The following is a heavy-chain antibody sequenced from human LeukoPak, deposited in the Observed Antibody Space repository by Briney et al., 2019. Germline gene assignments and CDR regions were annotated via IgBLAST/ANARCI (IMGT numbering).Heavy chain of an antibody. CDR3: ARVRSVPRYDSSGYQLGYFDY. CDR2: IIPIFGTA. CDR1: GGTFSSYA. V-gene: IGHV1-69*13. J-gene: IGHJ4*02. D-gene: IGHD3-22*01. Sequence: SVKVSCKASGGTFSSYAISWVRQAPGQGLEWMGGIIPIFGTANYAQKFQGRVTITADESTSTAYMELSSLRSEDTAVYYCARVRSVPRYDSSGYQLGYFDYWGQGTLVTVSS.